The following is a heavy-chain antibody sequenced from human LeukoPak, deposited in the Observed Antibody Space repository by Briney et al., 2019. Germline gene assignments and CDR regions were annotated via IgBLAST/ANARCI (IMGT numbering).Heavy chain of an antibody. Sequence: GGSLRLSCAASGFTFDDYGMSWVRQAPGKGLEWVSGINWNGGSTGYADSVKGRFTISRDNAKNSLYLQMNSLRAEDTALYYCARAKYYYDSRGYCGRGQGTLVTVSS. J-gene: IGHJ4*02. CDR3: ARAKYYYDSRGYCG. D-gene: IGHD3-22*01. V-gene: IGHV3-20*04. CDR1: GFTFDDYG. CDR2: INWNGGST.